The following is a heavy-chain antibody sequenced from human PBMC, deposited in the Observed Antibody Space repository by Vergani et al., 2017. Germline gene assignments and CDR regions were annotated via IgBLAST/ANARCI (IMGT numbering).Heavy chain of an antibody. J-gene: IGHJ4*02. D-gene: IGHD3-22*01. Sequence: EVQLVQSGAEVKKPGESLKISCKGSGYSFTSYWIGWVRQMPGKGLEWMGIIYPGDSDTRYSPSFQGQGTISADNSISTAYLQWSSLKASDTAMSYCASRGPYYYDSSGPPNYWGQGTLVTVSS. CDR2: IYPGDSDT. V-gene: IGHV5-51*01. CDR1: GYSFTSYW. CDR3: ASRGPYYYDSSGPPNY.